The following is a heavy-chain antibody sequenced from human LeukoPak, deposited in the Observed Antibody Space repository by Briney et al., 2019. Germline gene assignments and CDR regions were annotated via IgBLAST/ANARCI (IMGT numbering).Heavy chain of an antibody. D-gene: IGHD3-10*01. CDR2: ISSSSSYT. V-gene: IGHV3-11*06. J-gene: IGHJ3*02. CDR3: ARGGYGSGSYRYAFDI. CDR1: GFTFSDYY. Sequence: GGSLRLSCAASGFTFSDYYMSWIRQAPGKGLEWVSYISSSSSYTNYADSVKGRFTISRDNAKNSLYLQMNSLRAEDTAVYYCARGGYGSGSYRYAFDIWGQGTMVTVSS.